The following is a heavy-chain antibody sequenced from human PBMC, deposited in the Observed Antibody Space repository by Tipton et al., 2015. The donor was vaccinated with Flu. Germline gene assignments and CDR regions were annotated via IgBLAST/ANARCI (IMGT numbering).Heavy chain of an antibody. Sequence: VQLVQSGGALVQPGGSLRLSCAASGFIFSDHYIDWVRQAPGKGLEWVANIKQDESEKYYVDSVKGRFTISRDNAKNSLYLQMNRLRAEDTAVYYCARGRGSYGYYFDYWGEGTLVTVSS. CDR1: GFIFSDHY. CDR3: ARGRGSYGYYFDY. J-gene: IGHJ4*02. CDR2: IKQDESEK. D-gene: IGHD5-18*01. V-gene: IGHV3-7*01.